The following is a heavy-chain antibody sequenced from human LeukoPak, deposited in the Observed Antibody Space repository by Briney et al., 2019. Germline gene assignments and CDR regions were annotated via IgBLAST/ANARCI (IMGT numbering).Heavy chain of an antibody. J-gene: IGHJ4*02. CDR1: GFIFGDYA. CDR3: AKGLAVSGEDY. CDR2: ITWNSVSI. Sequence: GGSLRLSCAASGFIFGDYAMHWVRQAPGKGLEWVSGITWNSVSIGYADSVKGRFTISRDNAKNSLYLQMSSLRAEDTAFSYCAKGLAVSGEDYWGQGTLVTVSS. D-gene: IGHD6-19*01. V-gene: IGHV3-9*01.